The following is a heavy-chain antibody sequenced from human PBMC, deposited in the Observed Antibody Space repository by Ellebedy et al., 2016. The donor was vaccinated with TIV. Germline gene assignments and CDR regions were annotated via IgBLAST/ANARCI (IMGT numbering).Heavy chain of an antibody. J-gene: IGHJ2*01. CDR2: INPSGGST. CDR3: ARADYYDSSGPYCYFDL. CDR1: GYTFTSYY. V-gene: IGHV1-46*01. D-gene: IGHD3-22*01. Sequence: AASVKVSCKASGYTFTSYYMHWVRQAPGQGLEWMGIINPSGGSTSYAQKFQGRVTMTRDTSTSTVYMELSSLRSEDTAVYYCARADYYDSSGPYCYFDLWGRGTLVTVSS.